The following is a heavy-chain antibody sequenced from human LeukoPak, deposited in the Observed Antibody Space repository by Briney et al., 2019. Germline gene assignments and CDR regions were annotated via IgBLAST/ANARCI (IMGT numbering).Heavy chain of an antibody. CDR2: IKEDGSER. V-gene: IGHV3-7*01. CDR1: AFIFSGHW. Sequence: GGSLRLSCEGSAFIFSGHWMNWVRQTPGKGLEWVASIKEDGSERQYVDSVKGRFTISRDNAKNTLYLQMNSLRGEDTAVYYCASTTMAIPGDYWGQGTLVTVSS. D-gene: IGHD5-18*01. CDR3: ASTTMAIPGDY. J-gene: IGHJ4*02.